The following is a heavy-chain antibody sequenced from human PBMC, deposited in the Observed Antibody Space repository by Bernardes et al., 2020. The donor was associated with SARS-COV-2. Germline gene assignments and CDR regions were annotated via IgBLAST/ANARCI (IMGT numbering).Heavy chain of an antibody. J-gene: IGHJ4*02. D-gene: IGHD3-10*01. CDR1: GLTFRGYP. Sequence: GGSLRLSCAASGLTFRGYPMHWVRQAPGKGLEYVSGISSDGGGTFYGEAVKDRFTISRDDSKNILYLHMGSLRLEDMAVYYCARDVYYGSGSEYNGTFDYWGQCTLVTVSS. V-gene: IGHV3-64*02. CDR2: ISSDGGGT. CDR3: ARDVYYGSGSEYNGTFDY.